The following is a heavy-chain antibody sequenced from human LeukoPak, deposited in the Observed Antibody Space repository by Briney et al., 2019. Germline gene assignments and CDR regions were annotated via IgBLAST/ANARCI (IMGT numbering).Heavy chain of an antibody. CDR1: GGTFSSYA. V-gene: IGHV1-69*13. CDR3: ARPLDYDILTGYCPFGY. CDR2: IIPIFGTA. Sequence: SVKVSCKASGGTFSSYAISWVRQAPGQGLEWMGGIIPIFGTANYAQKFQGRVTITADESTSTAYMELSSLRSEDTAVYYCARPLDYDILTGYCPFGYWGQGILVTVSS. J-gene: IGHJ4*02. D-gene: IGHD3-9*01.